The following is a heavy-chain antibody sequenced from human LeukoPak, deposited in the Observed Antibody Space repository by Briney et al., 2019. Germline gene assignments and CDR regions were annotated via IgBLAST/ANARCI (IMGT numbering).Heavy chain of an antibody. CDR3: TRLGIAPRDFDY. J-gene: IGHJ4*02. Sequence: GGSLRLSCAASGFTFSSYSMNWVRQAPGKGLEWVSSISSRSSYIHYADSVKGRFTISRDNAKNSLYLQMNSLKIEDTAVYYCTRLGIAPRDFDYWGQGTLVTVSS. D-gene: IGHD6-6*01. CDR2: ISSRSSYI. CDR1: GFTFSSYS. V-gene: IGHV3-21*04.